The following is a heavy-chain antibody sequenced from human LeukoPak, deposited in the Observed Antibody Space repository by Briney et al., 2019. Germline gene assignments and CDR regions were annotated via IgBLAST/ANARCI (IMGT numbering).Heavy chain of an antibody. J-gene: IGHJ3*02. CDR3: AQTALLNVNAFDI. CDR1: GGSISNYY. Sequence: SETLSLSCAASGGSISNYYRSWIRQSPGKGLEWIGYIYNNRNTNYNPSLKSRDTISVDTSKNQFSLKVRSVTAADTAVYYCAQTALLNVNAFDIWGQGTMVTVSS. V-gene: IGHV4-59*08. D-gene: IGHD1-1*01. CDR2: IYNNRNT.